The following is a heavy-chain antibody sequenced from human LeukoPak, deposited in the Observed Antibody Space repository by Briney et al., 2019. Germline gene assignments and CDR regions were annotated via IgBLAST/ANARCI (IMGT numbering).Heavy chain of an antibody. V-gene: IGHV3-30*18. CDR3: AKAYGYCTTTSCSHEEFDY. D-gene: IGHD2-2*01. CDR1: GFTFSNYG. Sequence: PGRSLRLSCAASGFTFSNYGRHWVRQAPGKGLEWVAVISYDGSNKYYADSVKGRFAISRDNSKNTLYLQMNSLRAEDTAVYYCAKAYGYCTTTSCSHEEFDYWGQGTLVTVSS. CDR2: ISYDGSNK. J-gene: IGHJ4*02.